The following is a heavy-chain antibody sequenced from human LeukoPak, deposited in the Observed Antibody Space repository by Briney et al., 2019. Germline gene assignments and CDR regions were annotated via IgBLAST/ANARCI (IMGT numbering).Heavy chain of an antibody. V-gene: IGHV5-51*01. J-gene: IGHJ4*02. CDR3: ARRTVDGYNTFDY. D-gene: IGHD5-24*01. CDR2: IYPGDSDT. Sequence: GESLKISCQGSGYSFTSYWIGWVRQMPGKGLEWMGIIYPGDSDTRYSPSFQGQVTISADKSISTAYLQWSSLKASDTATYYCARRTVDGYNTFDYWGQGTLVTVSS. CDR1: GYSFTSYW.